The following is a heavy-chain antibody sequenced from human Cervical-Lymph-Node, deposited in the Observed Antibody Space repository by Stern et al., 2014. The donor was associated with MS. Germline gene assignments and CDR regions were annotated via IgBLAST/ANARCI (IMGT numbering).Heavy chain of an antibody. CDR3: VRGVSGYDYWYFDL. CDR2: SLPIVETT. J-gene: IGHJ2*01. D-gene: IGHD5-12*01. V-gene: IGHV1-69*06. Sequence: VQLVESGAEVKKPGSSVNVSCKASGGTFNNFAVSLVRQVPGKGYDWMGGSLPIVETTNYARKFRPRLTITADKSANTVYMELSSLKSDDTAMYYCVRGVSGYDYWYFDLWGRGTLVTVSS. CDR1: GGTFNNFA.